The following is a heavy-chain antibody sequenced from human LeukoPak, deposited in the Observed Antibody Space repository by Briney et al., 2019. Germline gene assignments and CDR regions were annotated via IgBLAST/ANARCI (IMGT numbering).Heavy chain of an antibody. CDR1: GFTFSSYW. V-gene: IGHV3-21*01. D-gene: IGHD3-3*01. CDR3: ARDVYYDFWSGVDY. CDR2: ISSSSSYI. J-gene: IGHJ4*02. Sequence: GGSLRLSCAASGFTFSSYWMSWVRQAPGKGLEWVSSISSSSSYIYYADSVKGRFTISRDNAKNSLYLQMNSLRAEDTAVYYCARDVYYDFWSGVDYWGRGTLVTVSS.